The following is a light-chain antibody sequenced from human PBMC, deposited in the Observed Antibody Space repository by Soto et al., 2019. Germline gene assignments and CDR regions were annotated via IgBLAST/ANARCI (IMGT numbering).Light chain of an antibody. V-gene: IGKV3-15*01. CDR3: QQYNNWPFT. Sequence: EIVMTQSPATLSVSPGERATLSCRASQSVSSNLAWYQQKPGLAPRLLIYGASTRATGIPARFSGSGSGTESPLTISSLQSEDFAVYYCQQYNNWPFTFGPGTKVDIK. J-gene: IGKJ3*01. CDR2: GAS. CDR1: QSVSSN.